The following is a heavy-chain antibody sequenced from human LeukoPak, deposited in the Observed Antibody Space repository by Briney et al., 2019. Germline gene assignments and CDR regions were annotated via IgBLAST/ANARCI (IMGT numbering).Heavy chain of an antibody. V-gene: IGHV3-48*01. CDR3: ARDQAYYETRDYLTGDY. Sequence: GGSLRLSCAASGFTFSTYSMIWVRQAPGKGLEWVSYISSSSSSIYYADSVKGRFSISRDNAKNSLYLQMNSLRAEDTAVYYCARDQAYYETRDYLTGDYWGQGTLVTVSS. CDR1: GFTFSTYS. D-gene: IGHD3-22*01. J-gene: IGHJ4*02. CDR2: ISSSSSSI.